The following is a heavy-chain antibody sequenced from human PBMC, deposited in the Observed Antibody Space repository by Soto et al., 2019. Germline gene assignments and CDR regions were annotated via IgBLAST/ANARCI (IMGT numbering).Heavy chain of an antibody. V-gene: IGHV4-31*03. CDR2: ICYSGST. J-gene: IGHJ4*02. Sequence: QVQLQESGPGLVKPSQTLSLTCTVSGGSISSGGYYWSWIRQHPGKGLEWIGYICYSGSTYYNPSLKSRVTISVDTSKNQFSLKLSSVTAADTAVYYCARLSNPWGNSVMDYWGQGTLVTVSS. CDR1: GGSISSGGYY. D-gene: IGHD3-16*01. CDR3: ARLSNPWGNSVMDY.